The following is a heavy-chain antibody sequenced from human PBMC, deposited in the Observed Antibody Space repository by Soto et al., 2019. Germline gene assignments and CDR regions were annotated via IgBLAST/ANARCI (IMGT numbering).Heavy chain of an antibody. Sequence: ASVNFSCKASGGTFSSYRINWVRQALRQRLEWIGWIVVGSGNTNYAQKFQERVTITRDMSTSTAYMELSSLRSEDTAVYYCAAPGPNDYSNVNYYYYYGMDVRGQGTTVTVSS. D-gene: IGHD4-4*01. J-gene: IGHJ6*02. V-gene: IGHV1-58*02. CDR3: AAPGPNDYSNVNYYYYYGMDV. CDR1: GGTFSSYR. CDR2: IVVGSGNT.